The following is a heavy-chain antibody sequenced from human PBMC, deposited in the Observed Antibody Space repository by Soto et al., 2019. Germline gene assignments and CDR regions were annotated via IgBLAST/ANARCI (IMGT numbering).Heavy chain of an antibody. D-gene: IGHD4-17*01. CDR3: ARVLHGDYFDY. CDR2: IYSGGST. CDR1: GFTVSSNY. V-gene: IGHV3-66*01. J-gene: IGHJ4*02. Sequence: PGGSLRLSCAASGFTVSSNYMSWVRQAPGKGLEWVSVIYSGGSTYYADSVKGRFTISRDNSKNTLYLQMNSLRAEDTAVYYCARVLHGDYFDYWGQGTLVTVSS.